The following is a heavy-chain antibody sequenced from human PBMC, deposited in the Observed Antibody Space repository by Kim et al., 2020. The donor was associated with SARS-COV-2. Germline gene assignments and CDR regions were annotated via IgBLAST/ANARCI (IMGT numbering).Heavy chain of an antibody. Sequence: SPTLSLTCDISGDRVSRNSWNWIRESPSRGLEWLARTFLESNWKIDYAVSLKGRISINADTSRNQVSLQLTSVTPEDTAIYYCVRRAYSGHSGAFDTWGQGTMVTVSS. CDR3: VRRAYSGHSGAFDT. CDR1: GDRVSRNS. CDR2: TFLESNWKI. V-gene: IGHV6-1*01. D-gene: IGHD1-26*01. J-gene: IGHJ3*02.